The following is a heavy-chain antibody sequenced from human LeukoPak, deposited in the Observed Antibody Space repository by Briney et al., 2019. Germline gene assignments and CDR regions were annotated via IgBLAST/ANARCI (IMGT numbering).Heavy chain of an antibody. J-gene: IGHJ4*02. D-gene: IGHD2-15*01. CDR3: ARALNPLPGTYYFDY. V-gene: IGHV3-11*05. CDR2: ISGSRVYT. CDR1: GFTFSDHY. Sequence: PGGSLRLSCAASGFTFSDHYMSWIRQAPGKGLEWVSYISGSRVYTNYADSVKGRFTISRDNAKNSLYLQMNSLRAEDTAVYYCARALNPLPGTYYFDYWGQGTLVTVSS.